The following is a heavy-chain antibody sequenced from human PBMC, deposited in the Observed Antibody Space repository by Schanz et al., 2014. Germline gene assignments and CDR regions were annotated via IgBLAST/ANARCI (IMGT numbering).Heavy chain of an antibody. Sequence: QVQLVESGGGVVQPGRSLRLSCAASGFMFSSYGMHWVRQAPGKGLEWVGVISYDGSKKSYADSVKGRFTISRDNSKNTLYLQMNSLRAEDTAVYYCAKDAENTAMITDYFDYWGQGTLLTVSS. V-gene: IGHV3-30*18. CDR2: ISYDGSKK. J-gene: IGHJ4*02. CDR3: AKDAENTAMITDYFDY. D-gene: IGHD5-18*01. CDR1: GFMFSSYG.